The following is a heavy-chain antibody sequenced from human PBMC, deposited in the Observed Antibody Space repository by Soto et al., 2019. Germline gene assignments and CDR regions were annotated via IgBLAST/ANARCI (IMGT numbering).Heavy chain of an antibody. J-gene: IGHJ4*02. V-gene: IGHV4-39*01. CDR1: DDSINSDKYY. D-gene: IGHD3-9*01. CDR3: ARLEGLATISYYFDF. CDR2: VYYRGNP. Sequence: QLQLQESGPGLVKPSETLSLTCSVSDDSINSDKYYWGWIRQPPGKGLEWIGSVYYRGNPYYNPSLQTRATISLEKSKSQFSLKLNSVTAADSAVYFCARLEGLATISYYFDFWGPGALVTVSS.